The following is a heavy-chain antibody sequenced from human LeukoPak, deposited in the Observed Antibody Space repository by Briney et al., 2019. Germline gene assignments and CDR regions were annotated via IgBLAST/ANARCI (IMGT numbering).Heavy chain of an antibody. Sequence: SETLSLTCTVSGDSISSGSDYWSWIRQPAGKGLEWIGRIYKSGSTNYNPSLKSRVTISVDTSKNQFSLKLSSVTAADTAVYYRASSSVYYEYWHFDLWGRGTLVTVSS. CDR3: ASSSVYYEYWHFDL. CDR1: GDSISSGSDY. D-gene: IGHD3-22*01. CDR2: IYKSGST. J-gene: IGHJ2*01. V-gene: IGHV4-61*02.